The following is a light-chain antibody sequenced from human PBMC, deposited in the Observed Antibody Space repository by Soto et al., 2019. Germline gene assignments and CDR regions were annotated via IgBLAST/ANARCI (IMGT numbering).Light chain of an antibody. CDR2: DVS. Sequence: QSVLTQPASVSGSPGQSITISCTGTSSDVGGYNYVSWYQQHPGKAPKFMIYDVSSRPSGVSNRFSDSKSGNTASLTISGLQAEDEADYYCCSYTTSNTRQIVFGTGTKLTVL. J-gene: IGLJ1*01. CDR1: SSDVGGYNY. CDR3: CSYTTSNTRQIV. V-gene: IGLV2-14*03.